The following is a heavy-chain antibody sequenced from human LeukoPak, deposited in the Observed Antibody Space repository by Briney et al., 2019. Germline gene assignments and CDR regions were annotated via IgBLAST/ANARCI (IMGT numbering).Heavy chain of an antibody. Sequence: PGESLKISCKGSGYSFPRNWIGWVRQMPGKGLEWMGIIYPGDSDTRYSPSFQGQVTFSADKSISTAYLQWSSLTASDTAMYYCARRENYFSSAVDYWGQGTLVTVSS. CDR3: ARRENYFSSAVDY. D-gene: IGHD3-16*01. CDR1: GYSFPRNW. CDR2: IYPGDSDT. J-gene: IGHJ4*02. V-gene: IGHV5-51*01.